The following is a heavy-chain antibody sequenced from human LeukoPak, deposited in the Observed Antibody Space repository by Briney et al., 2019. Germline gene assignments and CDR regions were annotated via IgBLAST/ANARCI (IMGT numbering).Heavy chain of an antibody. CDR1: GYSISSGYY. J-gene: IGHJ4*02. CDR2: IYHSGST. Sequence: SEPLTLTCAVSGYSISSGYYWGWIRQPPGTGLEWIGSIYHSGSTYYNPSLRSRVTISVDTSKNQFSLKLSSVTAADTAVYYCARAGSSAVAGHFDYWGQGTLVTVSS. CDR3: ARAGSSAVAGHFDY. V-gene: IGHV4-38-2*01. D-gene: IGHD6-19*01.